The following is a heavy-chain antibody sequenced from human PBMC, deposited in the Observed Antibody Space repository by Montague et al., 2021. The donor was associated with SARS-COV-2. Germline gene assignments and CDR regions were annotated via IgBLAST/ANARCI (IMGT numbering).Heavy chain of an antibody. CDR1: GFSLSTSAMC. Sequence: PALVKPTQTLTLTCTFSGFSLSTSAMCVSWIRQPPGKALEWLALIDWDDDKYYSTSLKTRLTISKDTSKNQVVLTMTNMDPVDTATYYCARVSSSWSQDYYYYMDVWGKGTTVTVSS. V-gene: IGHV2-70*01. CDR2: IDWDDDK. D-gene: IGHD6-13*01. CDR3: ARVSSSWSQDYYYYMDV. J-gene: IGHJ6*03.